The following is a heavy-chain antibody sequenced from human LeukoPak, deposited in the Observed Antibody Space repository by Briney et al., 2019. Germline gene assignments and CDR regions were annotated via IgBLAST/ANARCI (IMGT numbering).Heavy chain of an antibody. J-gene: IGHJ5*02. CDR1: GGSISSGSYY. CDR2: IYTSGST. V-gene: IGHV4-61*02. D-gene: IGHD2-2*01. CDR3: ARHEGIVVVPAANNWFDP. Sequence: SETLSLTCTVSGGSISSGSYYWSWIRQPAGKGLEWIGRIYTSGSTNYNPSLKSRVTISVDTSKNQFSLKLSSVTAADTAVYYCARHEGIVVVPAANNWFDPWGQGTLVTVSS.